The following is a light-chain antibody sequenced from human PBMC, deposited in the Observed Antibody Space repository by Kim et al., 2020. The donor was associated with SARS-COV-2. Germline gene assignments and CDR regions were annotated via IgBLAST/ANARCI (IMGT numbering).Light chain of an antibody. V-gene: IGKV3-20*01. CDR1: QSVSSNY. CDR2: GAS. Sequence: SWSPGERATLSCRASQSVSSNYLAWYQQKPGQAPKVLMYGASSRATGIPDRFSGSGSGTDFTLTISRLEPEDFAVYYCHQYGASPTFGQGTKLEI. CDR3: HQYGASPT. J-gene: IGKJ2*01.